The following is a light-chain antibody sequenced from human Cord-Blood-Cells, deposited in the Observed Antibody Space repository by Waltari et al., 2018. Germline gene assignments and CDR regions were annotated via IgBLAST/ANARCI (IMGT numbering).Light chain of an antibody. CDR3: QQYDNLPLT. CDR2: DAS. Sequence: DIQMTQSPSSLSASVGDRVTITFQASQDISNYLNWYQQKPGKAPKLLIYDASNLETGVPSRFSGSGSGTDFTFNISSLQPEDSATYYCQQYDNLPLTFCGGTKVEIK. CDR1: QDISNY. J-gene: IGKJ4*01. V-gene: IGKV1-33*01.